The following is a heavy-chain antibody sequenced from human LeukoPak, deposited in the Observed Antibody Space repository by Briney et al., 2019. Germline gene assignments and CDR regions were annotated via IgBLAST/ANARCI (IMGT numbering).Heavy chain of an antibody. V-gene: IGHV3-30*18. J-gene: IGHJ3*02. CDR2: ISYDGSNK. Sequence: GRSLRLSCAASGYTFSSYGMHWVRQAPGKGLEWVAVISYDGSNKYYADSVKGRFTISRDNSKNTLYLQMNSLRAEDTAVFYCAKEGYSGYDDAFDSWGQGTMVTVSS. CDR3: AKEGYSGYDDAFDS. D-gene: IGHD5-12*01. CDR1: GYTFSSYG.